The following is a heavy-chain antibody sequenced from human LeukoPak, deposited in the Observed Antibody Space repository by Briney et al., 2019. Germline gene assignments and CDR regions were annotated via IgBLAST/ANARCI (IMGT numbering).Heavy chain of an antibody. V-gene: IGHV3-74*01. Sequence: PGGSLRLSCAASGFTFSSYWMHWVRQAPGKGLVWVSRINSDGSSTSYADSVKGRFTISRDNAKNTLYLQMNSLRAEDTAVYYCARYDARYGMDVWGQGTTVTVSS. CDR3: ARYDARYGMDV. CDR2: INSDGSST. CDR1: GFTFSSYW. J-gene: IGHJ6*02. D-gene: IGHD1-1*01.